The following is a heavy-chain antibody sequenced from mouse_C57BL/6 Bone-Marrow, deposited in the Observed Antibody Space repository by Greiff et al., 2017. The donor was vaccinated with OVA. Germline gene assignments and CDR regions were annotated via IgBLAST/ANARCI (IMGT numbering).Heavy chain of an antibody. V-gene: IGHV1-64*01. J-gene: IGHJ2*01. CDR3: ARRYYGSSNYFDY. Sequence: QVQLQQPGAELVKPGASVKLSCKASGYTFTSYWMHWVKQRPGQGLEWIGMIHPNSGSTNYNEKFKSKATLTVDKSSSTAYMQLSSLTSEDSAVYYCARRYYGSSNYFDYWGQGTTLTVSS. D-gene: IGHD1-1*01. CDR2: IHPNSGST. CDR1: GYTFTSYW.